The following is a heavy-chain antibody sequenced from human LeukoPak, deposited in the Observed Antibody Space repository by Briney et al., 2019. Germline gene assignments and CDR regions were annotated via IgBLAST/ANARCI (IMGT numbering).Heavy chain of an antibody. CDR3: AKALWFGGVRTRGVDV. CDR2: IPYYGSNK. V-gene: IGHV3-30*18. D-gene: IGHD3-10*01. CDR1: GFTFSSYG. Sequence: PGGSLRLSCAASGFTFSSYGMHWVRQAPGKGLEWVAAIPYYGSNKYYADSVKGRFTISRDNSKNTLYLQMNSLRAEDTAVYYCAKALWFGGVRTRGVDVWGKGTTVTVSS. J-gene: IGHJ6*04.